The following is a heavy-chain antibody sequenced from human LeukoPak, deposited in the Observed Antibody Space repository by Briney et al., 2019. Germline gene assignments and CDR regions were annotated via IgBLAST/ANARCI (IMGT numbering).Heavy chain of an antibody. V-gene: IGHV1-24*01. Sequence: EASVKVSCKVSGYTLTELSMHWVRQAPGKGLEWMGGFDPEDGETIYAQKFQGRVTITADKSTSTAYMELSSLRSEDTAVYYCARGRYGSGSYYRVIDYWGQGTLVTVSS. D-gene: IGHD3-10*01. CDR3: ARGRYGSGSYYRVIDY. CDR2: FDPEDGET. J-gene: IGHJ4*02. CDR1: GYTLTELS.